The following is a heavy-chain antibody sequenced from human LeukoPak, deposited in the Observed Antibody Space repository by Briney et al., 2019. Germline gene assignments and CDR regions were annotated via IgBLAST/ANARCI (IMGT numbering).Heavy chain of an antibody. J-gene: IGHJ4*02. D-gene: IGHD6-19*01. CDR2: IGGSGAKT. Sequence: PGGSLRLSCAASGFTFSNYAISLVRQAPGKGLDWVSTIGGSGAKTFYADSVKGRFTISRDNSQNTVHLQMNALGAEDTAVYYCAKDPGLFSRGWDGDFWGQGTQVTVSS. V-gene: IGHV3-23*01. CDR1: GFTFSNYA. CDR3: AKDPGLFSRGWDGDF.